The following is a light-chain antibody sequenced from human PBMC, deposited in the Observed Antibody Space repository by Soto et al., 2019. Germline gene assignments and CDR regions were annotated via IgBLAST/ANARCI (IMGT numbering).Light chain of an antibody. V-gene: IGKV2D-29*02. CDR1: QSRLHSDGKTY. CDR2: EVS. CDR3: MQSTQLPPT. J-gene: IGKJ5*01. Sequence: DIVMTQTPLSLSVTPGQPASISCKSSQSRLHSDGKTYLYWYLQKPGQSPQLLIYEVSTRVSGVPDRFSGSGSGTDFTLEISRVETDDVGIYYCMQSTQLPPTFGQGTRLEIK.